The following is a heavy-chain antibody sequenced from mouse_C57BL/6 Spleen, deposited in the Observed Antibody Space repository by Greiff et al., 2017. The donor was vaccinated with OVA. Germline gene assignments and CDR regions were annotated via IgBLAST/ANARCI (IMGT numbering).Heavy chain of an antibody. CDR3: AREGNYYGNAMDY. CDR2: ISSGGSYT. J-gene: IGHJ4*01. D-gene: IGHD1-1*01. Sequence: EVMLVESGGDLVKPGGSLKLSCAASGFTFSSYGMSWVRQTPDKRLEWVATISSGGSYTYYPDSVKGRFTISRDNAKNTLYLQMSSLKSEDTAMYYCAREGNYYGNAMDYWGQGTSVTVSS. CDR1: GFTFSSYG. V-gene: IGHV5-6*01.